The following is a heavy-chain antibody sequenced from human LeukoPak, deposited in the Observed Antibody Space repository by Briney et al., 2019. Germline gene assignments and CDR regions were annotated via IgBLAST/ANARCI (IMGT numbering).Heavy chain of an antibody. CDR1: GGTFSSYA. CDR3: ARDNDYGDVPFDY. J-gene: IGHJ4*02. V-gene: IGHV1-69*04. D-gene: IGHD4-17*01. Sequence: ASVKVSCKASGGTFSSYAISWVRQAPGQGLEWMGRIIPILGIANYAQKFQGRVTITADKPTSTAYMELSSLRSEDTAVYYCARDNDYGDVPFDYWGQGTLVTVSS. CDR2: IIPILGIA.